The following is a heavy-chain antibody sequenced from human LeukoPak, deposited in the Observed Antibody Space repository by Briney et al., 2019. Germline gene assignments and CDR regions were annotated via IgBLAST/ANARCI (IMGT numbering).Heavy chain of an antibody. V-gene: IGHV3-48*04. CDR3: ARGLRRQFDY. J-gene: IGHJ4*02. D-gene: IGHD2-8*01. CDR1: GFTFSSYW. Sequence: PGGSLRLSCAASGFTFSSYWMHRVRQAPGKGLEWVSYISSSGSAIYYTDSVKGRFTISRDSAQNSMYLQMNSLSAEDTAIYYCARGLRRQFDYWGQGTLVTASS. CDR2: ISSSGSAI.